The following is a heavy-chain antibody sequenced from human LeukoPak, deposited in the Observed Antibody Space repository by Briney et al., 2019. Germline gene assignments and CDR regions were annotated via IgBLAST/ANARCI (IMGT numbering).Heavy chain of an antibody. Sequence: PSETLSLTCAVYGGSFSGYYWSWIRQPPGKGLEWIGEINHSGSTNYNPSLKSRVTISVDTSRTQFSLKLSSVTAADTAVYYCARASYDSSGYYLNYWGQGTLVTVSS. CDR1: GGSFSGYY. CDR3: ARASYDSSGYYLNY. J-gene: IGHJ4*02. D-gene: IGHD3-22*01. CDR2: INHSGST. V-gene: IGHV4-34*01.